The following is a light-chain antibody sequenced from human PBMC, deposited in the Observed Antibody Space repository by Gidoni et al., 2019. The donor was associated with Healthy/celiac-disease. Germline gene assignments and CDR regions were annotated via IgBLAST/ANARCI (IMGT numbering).Light chain of an antibody. V-gene: IGLV1-51*01. CDR2: DNN. CDR3: GTWDSSLSAWV. Sequence: QSVLTQPPSVSPAPGPKVTISCSGSSPNIGNNYVSWDQQLPGTAPKLLIYDNNKRPAGIPDRFSGSKSGTSATLGITGLQTGDEADYYCGTWDSSLSAWVFGGGTKLTVL. CDR1: SPNIGNNY. J-gene: IGLJ3*02.